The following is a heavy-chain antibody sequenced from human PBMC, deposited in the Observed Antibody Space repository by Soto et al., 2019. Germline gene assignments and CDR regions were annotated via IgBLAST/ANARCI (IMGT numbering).Heavy chain of an antibody. D-gene: IGHD6-19*01. J-gene: IGHJ1*01. V-gene: IGHV3-30*18. Sequence: GRSMRHACAAAGVTFSSCGMHWVRQAPGKGLEWVAVISYDGSNEYYGDSVKGRFPISRDNSKNTLYLQMNSLRAEDTAMYYCAKGVAVAGTYFQHWGQGTLVTVSS. CDR3: AKGVAVAGTYFQH. CDR2: ISYDGSNE. CDR1: GVTFSSCG.